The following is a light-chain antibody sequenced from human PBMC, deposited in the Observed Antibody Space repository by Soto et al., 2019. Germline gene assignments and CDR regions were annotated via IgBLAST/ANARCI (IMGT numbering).Light chain of an antibody. Sequence: EIVLTPAPATLSLSPRQSGPLSCRASQRIDSNYLSWYQQKPGQAPKLIISGASTRPTGAPAGFSGSGSGTDFTLTISSLQPEDFAVYYCQQDYNFPFTFGQGTRLEIK. V-gene: IGKV3D-7*01. CDR1: QRIDSNY. CDR2: GAS. CDR3: QQDYNFPFT. J-gene: IGKJ5*01.